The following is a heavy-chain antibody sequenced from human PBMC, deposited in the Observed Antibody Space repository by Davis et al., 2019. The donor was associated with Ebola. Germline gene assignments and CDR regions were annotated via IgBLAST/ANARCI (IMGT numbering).Heavy chain of an antibody. CDR1: GGSFSGYY. D-gene: IGHD3-10*01. V-gene: IGHV4-34*01. J-gene: IGHJ6*04. CDR3: ARGQAIQSTRSGRGSSMDV. Sequence: PSETLSLTCAVYGGSFSGYYWSWIRQPPGKGLEWIGEINHSGSTNYNPSLKSRVTISVDTSKNQFSLKLSSVTAADTAVYYCARGQAIQSTRSGRGSSMDVWGKGTTVTVSS. CDR2: INHSGST.